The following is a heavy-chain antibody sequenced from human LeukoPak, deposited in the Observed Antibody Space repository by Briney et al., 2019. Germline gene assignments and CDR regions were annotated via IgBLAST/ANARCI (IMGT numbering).Heavy chain of an antibody. V-gene: IGHV4-59*01. D-gene: IGHD6-13*01. CDR1: GGSISSYY. Sequence: PSETLSLTCTVSGGSISSYYWSWIRQPPGTGLEWIGYVYYSGSTNYNPSLRSRVTISVDTSRNQFSLKLSSVTTADTAVYYCARGLTGSSWYGDFQNWGQGTLVTVSS. CDR2: VYYSGST. J-gene: IGHJ1*01. CDR3: ARGLTGSSWYGDFQN.